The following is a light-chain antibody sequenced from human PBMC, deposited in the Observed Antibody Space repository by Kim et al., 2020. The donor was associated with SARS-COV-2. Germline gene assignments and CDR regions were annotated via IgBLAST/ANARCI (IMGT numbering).Light chain of an antibody. CDR2: GST. Sequence: QRVTISCTGSSSNIGAGYDVQWYQQLPGTAPKLLIYGSTNRPSGVPDRFSGSKSGTSASLAITGLQAEDEADYYCQSHDSSLSSYVFGSGTKVTVL. CDR1: SSNIGAGYD. CDR3: QSHDSSLSSYV. J-gene: IGLJ1*01. V-gene: IGLV1-40*01.